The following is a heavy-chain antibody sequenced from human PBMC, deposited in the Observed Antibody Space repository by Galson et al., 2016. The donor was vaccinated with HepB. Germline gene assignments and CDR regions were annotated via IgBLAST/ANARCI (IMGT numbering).Heavy chain of an antibody. V-gene: IGHV3-33*06. Sequence: SLRLSCAASGFIFSSYGMHWVRQAPGKGLEWVAVIWYDGSNKYYADSVKGRFTISRDNSKNTLFLQMNSLRAEDTAVYHCAKAEKWEHDFWGQGTLVTVSS. J-gene: IGHJ4*02. CDR2: IWYDGSNK. CDR3: AKAEKWEHDF. CDR1: GFIFSSYG. D-gene: IGHD1/OR15-1a*01.